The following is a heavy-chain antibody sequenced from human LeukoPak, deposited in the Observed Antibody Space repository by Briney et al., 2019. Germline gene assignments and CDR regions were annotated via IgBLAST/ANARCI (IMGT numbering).Heavy chain of an antibody. CDR3: ERDWGGSWAIEY. CDR1: GFTFRSYS. V-gene: IGHV3-21*01. Sequence: GGSLRLSCAASGFTFRSYSMNWVRQAPGKGLEWVSSISSSSSYIYYADSVKGRFTISRDNAKNSLYLQMNSLRAEDTAVYYCERDWGGSWAIEYWGQGTLVTVSS. D-gene: IGHD3-3*01. CDR2: ISSSSSYI. J-gene: IGHJ4*02.